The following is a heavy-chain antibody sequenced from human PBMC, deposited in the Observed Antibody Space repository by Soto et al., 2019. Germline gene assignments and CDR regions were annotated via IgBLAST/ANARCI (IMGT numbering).Heavy chain of an antibody. J-gene: IGHJ4*02. CDR2: ISYDGSNK. V-gene: IGHV3-30*18. Sequence: GGSLRLSCAASGFTFSSYGMHWVRQAPGKGLEWVAVISYDGSNKYYADSVKGRFTISRDNSKNTLYLQMNSLRAEDTAVYYCAKDHGSSSSPPGYWGQGTLVTVSS. D-gene: IGHD6-6*01. CDR1: GFTFSSYG. CDR3: AKDHGSSSSPPGY.